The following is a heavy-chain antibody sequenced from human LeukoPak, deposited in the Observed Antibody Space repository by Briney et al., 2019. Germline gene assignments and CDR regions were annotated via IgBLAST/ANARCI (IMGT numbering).Heavy chain of an antibody. CDR3: ARDVSAAAAAGSGGDY. V-gene: IGHV3-30*04. CDR1: GFTFSTYA. CDR2: ISYDGSNK. J-gene: IGHJ4*02. D-gene: IGHD6-13*01. Sequence: GSLRLSCTVSGFTFSTYAMHWVRQAPGKGLEWVAVISYDGSNKCYTDSVKGRFTISRDNSKNTLYLQMNSLRPEDTAVYYCARDVSAAAAAGSGGDYWGQGSLVTVSS.